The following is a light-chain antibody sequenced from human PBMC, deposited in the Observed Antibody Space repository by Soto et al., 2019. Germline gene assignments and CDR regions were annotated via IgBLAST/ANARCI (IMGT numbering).Light chain of an antibody. V-gene: IGKV4-1*01. Sequence: DIVMTQSPDSLAVSLGERATINCKSSQSVLYSSNNKNYLAWYQQKPGQPPKLLIYWASTRESGVPDRFSGSGSGTDFTITISSLQDEDVAVYYCQQYNSTSWTCGQGTKVEIK. CDR3: QQYNSTSWT. CDR2: WAS. J-gene: IGKJ1*01. CDR1: QSVLYSSNNKNY.